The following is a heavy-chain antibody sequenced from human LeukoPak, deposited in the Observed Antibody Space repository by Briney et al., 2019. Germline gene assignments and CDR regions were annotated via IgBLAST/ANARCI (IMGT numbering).Heavy chain of an antibody. Sequence: ASVKVSCKASGYTFTSDDINWVRQATGQGLEWMGWMNPNSGNTGYAQKFQGRVTMTRDTSISTAYMELSSLRSEDTAVYYCARRPTIAAAGTFDYWAQGTLVTVSS. V-gene: IGHV1-8*01. CDR3: ARRPTIAAAGTFDY. CDR1: GYTFTSDD. J-gene: IGHJ4*02. D-gene: IGHD6-13*01. CDR2: MNPNSGNT.